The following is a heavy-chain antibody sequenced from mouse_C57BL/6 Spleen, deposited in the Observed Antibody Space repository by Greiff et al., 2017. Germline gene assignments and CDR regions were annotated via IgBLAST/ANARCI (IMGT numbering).Heavy chain of an antibody. CDR2: IHPNSGST. CDR1: GYTFTSYW. CDR3: ATTTTVVAHFDY. D-gene: IGHD1-1*01. V-gene: IGHV1-64*01. J-gene: IGHJ2*01. Sequence: QVQLQQPGAELVKPGASVKLSCKASGYTFTSYWMHWVKQRPGQGLEWIGMIHPNSGSTNYNEKFKSKATLTVDKSSSTAYMQLSSLTSEDSAVYYCATTTTVVAHFDYWGQGTTLTVSS.